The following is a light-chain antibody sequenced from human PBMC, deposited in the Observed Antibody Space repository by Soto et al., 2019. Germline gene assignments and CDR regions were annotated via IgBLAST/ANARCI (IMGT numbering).Light chain of an antibody. V-gene: IGKV3-11*01. CDR3: QQRSNWPLT. CDR1: QSVSSH. CDR2: DAS. Sequence: EIVLTQSRATLSLSPGERAALSCRASQSVSSHLAWYQQKPGQAPRLLIYDASNRATGIPARFSGSGSGTDFTLIISSLEPEDLAVYYCQQRSNWPLTFGGGTKVEIK. J-gene: IGKJ4*01.